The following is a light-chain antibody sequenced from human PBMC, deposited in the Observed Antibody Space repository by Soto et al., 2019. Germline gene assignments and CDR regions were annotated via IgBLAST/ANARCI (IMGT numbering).Light chain of an antibody. CDR1: QSVSSSF. V-gene: IGKV3-20*01. CDR3: QQYGTSPFT. Sequence: EIVLTQSPGTLSLSPGERATLSCRASQSVSSSFLAWYQQKPGQAPRLLIYGASSRATGIPDRFSGSGSGTDFTLTISSLGPEGFAVVYFQQYGTSPFTFGPGTKVYIK. CDR2: GAS. J-gene: IGKJ3*01.